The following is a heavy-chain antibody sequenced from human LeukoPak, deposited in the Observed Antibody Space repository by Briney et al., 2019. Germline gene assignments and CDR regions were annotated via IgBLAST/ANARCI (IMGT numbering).Heavy chain of an antibody. CDR2: INHSGST. J-gene: IGHJ4*02. V-gene: IGHV4-34*01. Sequence: SETLSLTCAVYGGPFSGYYWSWIRQPPGKALEWIGEINHSGSTHYNPSLKSRVTISVDTSKNQFSLKLSSVTVADSAVYYCARGVDGITGTTSLENFDRWGQGTLVTVSS. D-gene: IGHD1-7*01. CDR3: ARGVDGITGTTSLENFDR. CDR1: GGPFSGYY.